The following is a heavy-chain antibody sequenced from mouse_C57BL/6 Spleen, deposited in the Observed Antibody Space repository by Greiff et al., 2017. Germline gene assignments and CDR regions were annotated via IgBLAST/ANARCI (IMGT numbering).Heavy chain of an antibody. V-gene: IGHV1-80*01. D-gene: IGHD3-2*02. CDR3: ARGGGYMFAY. J-gene: IGHJ3*01. CDR2: IYPGDGDT. Sequence: QVQLQQSGAALVKPGASVKISCKASGYAFSSYWMNWVKQRPGKGLEWIGQIYPGDGDTNYNGKFKGKATLTSDKSSSTAYMPLSSLTSEDSAVYFCARGGGYMFAYWGQGTLVTVSA. CDR1: GYAFSSYW.